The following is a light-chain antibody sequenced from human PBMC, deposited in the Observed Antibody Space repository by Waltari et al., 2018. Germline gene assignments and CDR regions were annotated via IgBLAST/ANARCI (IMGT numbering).Light chain of an antibody. CDR3: QSADSSGTL. CDR2: NDT. Sequence: SSELTQSPSVSVSPGQTARITCSGDALPDQYAFWYQQKPGQAPVLVLYNDTERPSGIPERCSGSSSGTTVTLTIIGVQAEDESDYYGQSADSSGTLFGGGTKLTVL. CDR1: ALPDQY. V-gene: IGLV3-25*03. J-gene: IGLJ2*01.